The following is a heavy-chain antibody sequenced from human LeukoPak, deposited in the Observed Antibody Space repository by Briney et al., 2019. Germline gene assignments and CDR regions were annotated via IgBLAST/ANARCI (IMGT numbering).Heavy chain of an antibody. CDR2: ISAYNGNT. CDR1: GYTFTSCG. Sequence: RASVKVSCKASGYTFTSCGISWVRQAPGQGLEWMGWISAYNGNTNYAQKLQGRVTMTTDTSTSTAYMELRSLRPDDTAVYYCARDLARGPDIVVVVAAKPFDYWGQGTLVTVSS. J-gene: IGHJ4*02. D-gene: IGHD2-15*01. V-gene: IGHV1-18*01. CDR3: ARDLARGPDIVVVVAAKPFDY.